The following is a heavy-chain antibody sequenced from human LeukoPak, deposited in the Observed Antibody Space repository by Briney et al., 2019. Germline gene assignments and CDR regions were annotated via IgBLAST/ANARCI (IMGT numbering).Heavy chain of an antibody. CDR1: GFTFSSYA. V-gene: IGHV3-66*01. D-gene: IGHD3-16*01. Sequence: GGSLRLSCAASGFTFSSYAMSWVRQAPGKGLEWVSVIYSGGSTYYADSVKGRFTISRDNSKNTLYLQMNSLRAEDTAVYYCARMGSPQYDYWGQGTLVTVSS. J-gene: IGHJ4*02. CDR3: ARMGSPQYDY. CDR2: IYSGGST.